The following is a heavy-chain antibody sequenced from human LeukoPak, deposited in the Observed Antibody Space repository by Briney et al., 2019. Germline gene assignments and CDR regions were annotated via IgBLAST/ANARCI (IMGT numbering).Heavy chain of an antibody. Sequence: GGSLRLSCAASAFTFSSYSMNWVRQAPGKGLEGVSSISSSGSYIYYADSVKGRFTISRDNAKNSLYLHMNSLRAEDTAVYYCARVGPWVNPDYYYYYMDVWGKGTTVTVSS. CDR1: AFTFSSYS. J-gene: IGHJ6*03. D-gene: IGHD1-14*01. CDR3: ARVGPWVNPDYYYYYMDV. CDR2: ISSSGSYI. V-gene: IGHV3-21*01.